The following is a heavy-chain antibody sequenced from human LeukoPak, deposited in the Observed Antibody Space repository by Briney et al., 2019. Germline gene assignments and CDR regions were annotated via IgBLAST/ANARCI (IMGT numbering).Heavy chain of an antibody. CDR2: ISGSGRST. Sequence: GGSLRLSCAASGFTLSSSAMSWVRQAPGKGLEWVSAISGSGRSTYYADSVKGRFTISRDNSKNTLYLQMNSLRAEDTAVYYCAKDRLFFGYDYDYWGQGTLVTVSS. CDR3: AKDRLFFGYDYDY. V-gene: IGHV3-23*01. CDR1: GFTLSSSA. J-gene: IGHJ4*02. D-gene: IGHD5-12*01.